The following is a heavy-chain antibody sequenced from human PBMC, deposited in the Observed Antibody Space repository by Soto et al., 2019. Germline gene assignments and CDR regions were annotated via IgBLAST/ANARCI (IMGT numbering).Heavy chain of an antibody. Sequence: EVQLLESGGGLVQPGGSLRLSCAASGFTFSSYAMSWVRQAPGKGLEWVSAISGSGGSTYYADSVKGRFTISRDNSKNTLYLQMNSLRAEDTAVYCCAKDRVLSPPLIVVVTAPYRLDAFDIWGQGTMVTVSS. D-gene: IGHD2-21*02. V-gene: IGHV3-23*01. CDR2: ISGSGGST. CDR3: AKDRVLSPPLIVVVTAPYRLDAFDI. CDR1: GFTFSSYA. J-gene: IGHJ3*02.